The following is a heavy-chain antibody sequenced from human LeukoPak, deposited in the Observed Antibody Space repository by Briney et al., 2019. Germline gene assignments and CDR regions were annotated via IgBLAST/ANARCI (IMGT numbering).Heavy chain of an antibody. CDR2: IIPIFGTA. Sequence: SVKVSCKASGGTFSSYAISWVRQAPGQGLEWMGGIIPIFGTANYAQKFQGRVTITTDESTSTAYMELSSLRSEDTAVYYCARGEELPNCYYYYYMDVWGKGTTVTVSS. V-gene: IGHV1-69*05. D-gene: IGHD1-26*01. J-gene: IGHJ6*03. CDR1: GGTFSSYA. CDR3: ARGEELPNCYYYYYMDV.